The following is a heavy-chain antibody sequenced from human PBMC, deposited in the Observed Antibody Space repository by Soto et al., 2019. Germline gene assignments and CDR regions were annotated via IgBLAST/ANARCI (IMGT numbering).Heavy chain of an antibody. CDR2: ISPYNGNT. CDR3: AREDGYCSGGNCYSGGWLDP. D-gene: IGHD2-15*01. Sequence: ASVKVSCKTSGYTFTTYGVIWVRQAPGQGLEWMGWISPYNGNTNYAQRLQGRVTLTTDTSTNTAYMELRSLRSDDTAVYYCAREDGYCSGGNCYSGGWLDPWGQGTLVTVSS. V-gene: IGHV1-18*01. CDR1: GYTFTTYG. J-gene: IGHJ5*02.